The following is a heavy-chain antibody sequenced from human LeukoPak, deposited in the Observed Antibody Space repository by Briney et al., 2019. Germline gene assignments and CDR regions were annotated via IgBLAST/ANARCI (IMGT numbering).Heavy chain of an antibody. J-gene: IGHJ4*02. D-gene: IGHD2-2*01. CDR3: AREGVVVSAAVDY. V-gene: IGHV3-48*03. Sequence: GGSLRLSCAASGFTFSNFEMNWVRQAPGKGLEWVSYISISGSTIYYADSVKGRFTISRDNAKNSLYLQMNSLRAEDTAVYYCAREGVVVSAAVDYWGQGTLVTVSS. CDR1: GFTFSNFE. CDR2: ISISGSTI.